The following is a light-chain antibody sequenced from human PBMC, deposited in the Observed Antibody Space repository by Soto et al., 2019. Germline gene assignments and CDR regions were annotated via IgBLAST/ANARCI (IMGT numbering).Light chain of an antibody. CDR2: LGS. CDR3: MQTLQSHT. J-gene: IGKJ2*01. CDR1: QSLLLIKGKTY. Sequence: DIVMTQSPLSLPVTPGEPASISCRSSQSLLLIKGKTYLDWYLQKPGQSPQLLIYLGSTRASGVPDRFSGSGSGTDFTLKIGRVEAEDVGVYYCMQTLQSHTFGQGTKLEIK. V-gene: IGKV2-28*01.